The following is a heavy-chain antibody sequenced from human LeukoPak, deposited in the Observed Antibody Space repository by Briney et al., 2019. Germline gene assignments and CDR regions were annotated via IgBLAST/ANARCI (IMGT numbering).Heavy chain of an antibody. Sequence: GASVKVSCKASGYTFTGYYMHWVRQAPGQGLEWMGWINPNSGGTNYAQKFQGWVTMTRDTSISTAYMELSRLRSGDTAVYYCARGAAAGRFSLRPTGAYYMDVWGKGTTVTVSS. V-gene: IGHV1-2*04. CDR3: ARGAAAGRFSLRPTGAYYMDV. D-gene: IGHD6-13*01. CDR2: INPNSGGT. CDR1: GYTFTGYY. J-gene: IGHJ6*03.